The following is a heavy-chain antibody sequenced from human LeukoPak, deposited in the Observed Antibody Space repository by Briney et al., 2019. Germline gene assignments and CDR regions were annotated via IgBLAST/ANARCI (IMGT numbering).Heavy chain of an antibody. D-gene: IGHD4-17*01. CDR2: ISYIGST. CDR3: ARDLVTVTKGFDI. J-gene: IGHJ3*02. Sequence: SETLSLPCAVSADSFSSHYWTWIRQPPGKGLEWIGYISYIGSTNYNPSLKSRVTISIDTAKTQFSLKLSAVTAADTAVYYCARDLVTVTKGFDIWGQGTMVSVSS. CDR1: ADSFSSHY. V-gene: IGHV4-59*11.